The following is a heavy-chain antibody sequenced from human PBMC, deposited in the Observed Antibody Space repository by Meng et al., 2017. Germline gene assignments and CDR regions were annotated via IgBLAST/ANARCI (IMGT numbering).Heavy chain of an antibody. CDR1: GGSISSGGYY. Sequence: HLQGSGPGLVKPSQTLSLTCTVSGGSISSGGYYWSWIRQHPGKGLEWIGYIYYSGSTYYNPSLKSRVTISVDTSKNQFSLKLSSVTAADTAVYYCARSLTVTTVWFDPWGQGTLVTVSS. D-gene: IGHD4-17*01. J-gene: IGHJ5*02. CDR2: IYYSGST. CDR3: ARSLTVTTVWFDP. V-gene: IGHV4-31*03.